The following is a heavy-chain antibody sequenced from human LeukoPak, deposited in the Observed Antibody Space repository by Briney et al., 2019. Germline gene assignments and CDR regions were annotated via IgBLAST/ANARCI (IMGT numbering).Heavy chain of an antibody. CDR1: GFTFSNY. V-gene: IGHV3-53*01. J-gene: IGHJ4*02. Sequence: GGSLRLSCAASGFTFSNYMSSVRQAPGKGLEWVSVIYSGGSTYYADSVKGRFTISRDNSKNTLYLQMNSLRAEDTAVYYCARDRRGSYYFDYWGQGTLVTVSS. D-gene: IGHD1-26*01. CDR3: ARDRRGSYYFDY. CDR2: IYSGGST.